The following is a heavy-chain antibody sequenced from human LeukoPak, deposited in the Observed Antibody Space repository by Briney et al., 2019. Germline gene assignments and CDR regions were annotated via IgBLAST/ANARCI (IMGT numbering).Heavy chain of an antibody. Sequence: PGGSLRLSCAASGFTFSSYWMSWVRQAPGKGLEWVANIKQDGSEKYYVDSVKGRFTISRDNAKNSLYLQMNSLRAEDTAVYYCATGYSSGWYFYFQHWGQGSLVSVSS. D-gene: IGHD6-19*01. J-gene: IGHJ1*01. CDR3: ATGYSSGWYFYFQH. V-gene: IGHV3-7*01. CDR1: GFTFSSYW. CDR2: IKQDGSEK.